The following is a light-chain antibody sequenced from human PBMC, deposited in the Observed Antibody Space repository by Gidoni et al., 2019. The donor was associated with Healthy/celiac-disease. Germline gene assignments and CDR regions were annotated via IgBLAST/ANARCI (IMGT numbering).Light chain of an antibody. CDR2: GAS. CDR1: QSVSSSY. V-gene: IGKV3-20*01. Sequence: EFVLTQSPGTLSLSPGERATLSCRASQSVSSSYLAWYQQKPGQAPRLLIYGASSRATGIPDRFSGSGSGTDFTLTISRLEPEDFAVYYCQQYGSSPQVTFGPGTKVDIK. CDR3: QQYGSSPQVT. J-gene: IGKJ3*01.